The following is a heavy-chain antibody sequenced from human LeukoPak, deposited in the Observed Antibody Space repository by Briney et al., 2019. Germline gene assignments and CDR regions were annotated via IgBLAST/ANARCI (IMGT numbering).Heavy chain of an antibody. D-gene: IGHD2-8*01. Sequence: SETLSLTCAVYGGSFSGNYWSWIRQPPGKGLEWIGEINHSGSTNYNPSLKSRVTISVDTSKKQFSLKLSSVTAADTAVYYCAREGVLPRRVGMDVWGQGTTVTVSS. V-gene: IGHV4-34*01. CDR1: GGSFSGNY. CDR3: AREGVLPRRVGMDV. J-gene: IGHJ6*02. CDR2: INHSGST.